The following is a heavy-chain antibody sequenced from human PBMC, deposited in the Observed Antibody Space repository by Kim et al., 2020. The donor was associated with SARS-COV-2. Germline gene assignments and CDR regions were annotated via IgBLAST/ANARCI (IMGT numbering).Heavy chain of an antibody. Sequence: GGSLRLSCAASGFTFRSFGMHWVRQAPGKGLEWVAVIWYDGSNKYYADSVKDRFTISKDNSKNMLYLQMSSLRVEDTAIYYCARARDVWYFDYWGQGTLV. J-gene: IGHJ4*02. V-gene: IGHV3-33*01. CDR2: IWYDGSNK. CDR1: GFTFRSFG. D-gene: IGHD2-8*01. CDR3: ARARDVWYFDY.